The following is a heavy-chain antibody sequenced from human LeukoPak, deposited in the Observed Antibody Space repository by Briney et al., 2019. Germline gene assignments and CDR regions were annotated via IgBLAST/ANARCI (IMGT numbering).Heavy chain of an antibody. Sequence: PGRSLSLSCAASGFTFSSYGIHWVRQAPGKGLEGVAVISYDETNVYYADSVKDRFTISRDNSKSTVYLQMNSLRAEDTAVYYCAKGVAVAGTYYYGMDVWGQGTTVTVSS. CDR3: AKGVAVAGTYYYGMDV. J-gene: IGHJ6*02. CDR1: GFTFSSYG. D-gene: IGHD6-19*01. CDR2: ISYDETNV. V-gene: IGHV3-30*18.